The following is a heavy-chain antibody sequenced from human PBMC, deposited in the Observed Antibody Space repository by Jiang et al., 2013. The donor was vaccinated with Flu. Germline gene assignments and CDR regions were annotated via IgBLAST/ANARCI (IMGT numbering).Heavy chain of an antibody. V-gene: IGHV1-46*01. CDR1: GYTFTSYY. D-gene: IGHD3-22*01. Sequence: VQLVESGAEVKKPGASVKVSCKASGYTFTSYYMHWVRQAPGQGLEWMGIINPSGGSTSYAQKFQGRVAMTRDTSTSTVYMELSSLRSEDTAVYYCARAPGYKYYYDSSGYCDYWGQGTLVTVSS. J-gene: IGHJ4*02. CDR3: ARAPGYKYYYDSSGYCDY. CDR2: INPSGGST.